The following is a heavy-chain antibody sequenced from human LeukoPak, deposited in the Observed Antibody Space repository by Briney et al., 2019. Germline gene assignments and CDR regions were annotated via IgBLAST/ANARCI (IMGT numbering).Heavy chain of an antibody. CDR2: INHSGST. J-gene: IGHJ6*02. Sequence: SETLSLTCAVYGGSFSGYYWSWIRQPPGKGLEWIGEINHSGSTNYNPSLKSRCTISVDTSKNQFSLKLSSVTAADTAVYYCARGNILTGYYMRYYYYYGMDVWGQGTTVTVSS. CDR1: GGSFSGYY. CDR3: ARGNILTGYYMRYYYYYGMDV. D-gene: IGHD3-9*01. V-gene: IGHV4-34*01.